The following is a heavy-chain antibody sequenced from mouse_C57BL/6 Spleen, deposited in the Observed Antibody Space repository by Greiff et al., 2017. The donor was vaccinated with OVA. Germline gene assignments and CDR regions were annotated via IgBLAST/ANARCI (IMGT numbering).Heavy chain of an antibody. Sequence: QVTLKVCGPGILQPSQTLSLTCSFSGFSLSTFGMGVGWIRQPSGKGLEWLAHIWWDDDKYYQPALKSRLTISKDTSKNQVILKIANVDTDDTATDYCASNWDARFAYWGQGTLVTVSA. J-gene: IGHJ3*01. CDR3: ASNWDARFAY. CDR2: IWWDDDK. D-gene: IGHD4-1*01. V-gene: IGHV8-8*01. CDR1: GFSLSTFGMG.